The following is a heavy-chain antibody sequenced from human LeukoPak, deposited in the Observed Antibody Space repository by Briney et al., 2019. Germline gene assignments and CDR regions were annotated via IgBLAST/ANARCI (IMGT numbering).Heavy chain of an antibody. CDR1: GFTVNNYY. CDR3: ARMFGGNYYGYYFGY. J-gene: IGHJ4*02. V-gene: IGHV3-53*01. D-gene: IGHD1-26*01. Sequence: PGGSLRLSCAASGFTVNNYYMTWVRQAPGKGLECVSILYGGGMTYYADSVKGRFTISTDTSKNTVNLQMNSLRAEDTAIYYCARMFGGNYYGYYFGYWGQGSMLTVSS. CDR2: LYGGGMT.